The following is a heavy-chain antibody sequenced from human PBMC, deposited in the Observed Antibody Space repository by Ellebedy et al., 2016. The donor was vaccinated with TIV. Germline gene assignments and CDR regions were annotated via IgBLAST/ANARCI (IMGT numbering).Heavy chain of an antibody. J-gene: IGHJ4*02. CDR1: GFTFPGHV. Sequence: GESLKISXVASGFTFPGHVMSWVRQAPGKGLEWVAAMSGSGDTTYYAESVKGRFTVSRDESKNTLHLQMDSLRVEDTAIYYCARGPLEWLLTLFDYWGQGTLVTVSS. CDR2: MSGSGDTT. CDR3: ARGPLEWLLTLFDY. D-gene: IGHD3-3*01. V-gene: IGHV3-23*01.